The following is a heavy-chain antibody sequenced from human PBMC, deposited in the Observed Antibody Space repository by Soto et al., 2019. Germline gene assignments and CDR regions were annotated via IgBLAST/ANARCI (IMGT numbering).Heavy chain of an antibody. Sequence: EAQLVESGGGLVQPGGSLRLSCADSGFTFSSYWMSWVRQAPGKGLAWVANIKQDGNEESYVDSVKGRFTISRDNTKNSLFLQMNSLRAEDTAVYYCASWGFIVATNWYFDLWGRGTLVTVSS. CDR3: ASWGFIVATNWYFDL. D-gene: IGHD5-12*01. CDR1: GFTFSSYW. CDR2: IKQDGNEE. V-gene: IGHV3-7*01. J-gene: IGHJ2*01.